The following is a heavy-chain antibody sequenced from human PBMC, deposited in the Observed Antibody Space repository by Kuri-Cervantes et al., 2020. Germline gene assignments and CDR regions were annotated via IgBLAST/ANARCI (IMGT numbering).Heavy chain of an antibody. J-gene: IGHJ4*02. Sequence: LSLTCAASGFTFSSYGMHWVRQAPGKGLEWVAVISYDGSNKYYADSVKGRFTISRDNSKNTLYLQMSSLRAEDTAVYYCARECIVGAAADYWGQGTLVTVSS. V-gene: IGHV3-30*03. CDR1: GFTFSSYG. CDR2: ISYDGSNK. D-gene: IGHD1-26*01. CDR3: ARECIVGAAADY.